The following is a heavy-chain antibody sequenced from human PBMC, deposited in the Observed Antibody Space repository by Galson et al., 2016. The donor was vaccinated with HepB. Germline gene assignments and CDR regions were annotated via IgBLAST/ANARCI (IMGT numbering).Heavy chain of an antibody. J-gene: IGHJ4*02. CDR1: GFSFSSYA. Sequence: SLRLSCAASGFSFSSYAMSWVRQAPGKGLEWVSSISGSGGSTYNADSVKGRFTISRDNSKNTLYLEMNGLRAEDTAVYYCAKGKGAAEYSSPGLRGFDYWGQGTLVTVPS. V-gene: IGHV3-23*01. D-gene: IGHD6-6*01. CDR2: ISGSGGST. CDR3: AKGKGAAEYSSPGLRGFDY.